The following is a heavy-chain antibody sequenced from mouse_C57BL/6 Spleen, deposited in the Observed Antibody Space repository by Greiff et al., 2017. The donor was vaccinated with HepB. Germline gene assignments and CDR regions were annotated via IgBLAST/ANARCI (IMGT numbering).Heavy chain of an antibody. CDR1: GYSITSDY. D-gene: IGHD1-1*01. J-gene: IGHJ2*01. CDR3: ARMTHYYGSSPYYFDY. V-gene: IGHV3-8*01. Sequence: VQLKESGPGLAKPSQTLSLTCSVTGYSITSDYWNWIRKFPGNKLEYMGYISYSGSTYYNPSLKSRISITRDTSKNQYYLQLNSVTTEDTATYYCARMTHYYGSSPYYFDYWGQGTTLTVSS. CDR2: ISYSGST.